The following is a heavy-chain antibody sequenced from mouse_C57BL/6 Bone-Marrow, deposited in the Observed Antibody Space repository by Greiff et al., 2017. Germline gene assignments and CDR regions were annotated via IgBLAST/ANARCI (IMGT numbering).Heavy chain of an antibody. CDR2: ISYSGST. CDR1: GYSITSDY. J-gene: IGHJ1*03. Sequence: EVKLQQSGPGLAKPSPTLSLSCSATGYSITSDYWNWMRKFPGNKLEYMGYISYSGSTSYNTYLKSRISITRDTSKNQYYLQLNSVTTEDTATYYCSRLHITVVYWYFDDWGKGTTLTVSS. CDR3: SRLHITVVYWYFDD. V-gene: IGHV3-8*01. D-gene: IGHD2-12*01.